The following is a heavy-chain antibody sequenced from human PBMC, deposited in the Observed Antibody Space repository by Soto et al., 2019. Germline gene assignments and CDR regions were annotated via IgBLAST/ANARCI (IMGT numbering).Heavy chain of an antibody. CDR2: NYYSGIT. D-gene: IGHD6-6*01. J-gene: IGHJ6*02. CDR3: ARCSSIAGLYDDIDV. Sequence: QVQLQESGPGLVKPSQTLSLTCTVSGGSISSGGYYWTWIRQHPGKGLEWIGYNYYSGITYYNPSLKSRVTISLDTSKNQGARKLSSVTAADTAVYYGARCSSIAGLYDDIDVWGQGTTVTVSS. V-gene: IGHV4-31*03. CDR1: GGSISSGGYY.